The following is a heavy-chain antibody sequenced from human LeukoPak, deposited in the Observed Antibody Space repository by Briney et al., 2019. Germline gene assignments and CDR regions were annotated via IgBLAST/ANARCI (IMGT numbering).Heavy chain of an antibody. CDR1: EFTFSTYG. J-gene: IGHJ4*02. CDR3: ACLKGSDY. D-gene: IGHD5/OR15-5a*01. Sequence: GGSLRLSCAASEFTFSTYGMHWVRQAPGKGLEWVANIKQDGSEKYYVDSVRGRFTISRDNVKNSLYLQMNSLRAEDTAVYYCACLKGSDYWGQGTLATVSS. CDR2: IKQDGSEK. V-gene: IGHV3-7*02.